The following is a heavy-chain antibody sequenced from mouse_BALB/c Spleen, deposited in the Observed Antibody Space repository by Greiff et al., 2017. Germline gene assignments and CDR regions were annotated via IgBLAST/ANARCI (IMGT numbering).Heavy chain of an antibody. J-gene: IGHJ4*01. V-gene: IGHV14-4*02. CDR2: IDPENGDT. CDR1: GFNIKDYY. D-gene: IGHD1-1*01. Sequence: VQLQQSGAELVRSGASVKLSCTASGFNIKDYYMHWVKQRPEQGLEWIGWIDPENGDTEYAPKFQGKATMTADTSSNTAYLQLSSLTSEDTAVYYCNAFYYGSSYPYYAMDYWGQGTSVTVSS. CDR3: NAFYYGSSYPYYAMDY.